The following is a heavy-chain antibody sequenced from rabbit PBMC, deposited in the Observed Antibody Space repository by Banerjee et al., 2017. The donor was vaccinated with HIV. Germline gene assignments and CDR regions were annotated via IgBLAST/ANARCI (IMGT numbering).Heavy chain of an antibody. V-gene: IGHV1S40*01. CDR3: AKYINGGYHGYGYALNL. CDR1: GFSFSSSYY. J-gene: IGHJ4*01. Sequence: QSLEESGGDLVKPGASLTLTCTASGFSFSSSYYMCWVRQAPGKGLEWIGCIYAGSGSTYYASWAKGRFTISKTSSTTVTLQMTSLTAADTATYFCAKYINGGYHGYGYALNLWGPGTLVTVS. CDR2: IYAGSGST. D-gene: IGHD6-1*01.